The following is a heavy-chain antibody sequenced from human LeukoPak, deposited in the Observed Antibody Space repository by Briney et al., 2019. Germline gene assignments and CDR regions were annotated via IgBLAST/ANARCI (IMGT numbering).Heavy chain of an antibody. CDR3: ARDYYDSSRRGFDY. CDR2: INHSGST. Sequence: SETLSLTCAVYGGSFSGYYWSWIRQPPGKGLEWIGEINHSGSTNYNPSLKSRVTISVDTSKNQFSLKLSSVTAADTAVYYCARDYYDSSRRGFDYWGQGTLVTVSS. D-gene: IGHD3-22*01. J-gene: IGHJ4*02. CDR1: GGSFSGYY. V-gene: IGHV4-34*01.